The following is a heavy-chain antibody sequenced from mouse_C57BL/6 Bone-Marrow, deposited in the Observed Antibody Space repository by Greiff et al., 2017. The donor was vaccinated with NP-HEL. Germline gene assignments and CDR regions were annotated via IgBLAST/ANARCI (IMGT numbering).Heavy chain of an antibody. CDR1: GFTFSSYA. Sequence: DVKLVESGGGLVKPGGSLKLSCAASGFTFSSYAMSWVRQTPEKRLEWVATISDGGSYTYYPDNVKGRFTISRDNAKNNLYLQMSHLKSEDTAMYYCARDRPTVGFAYWGQGTLVTVSA. V-gene: IGHV5-4*01. D-gene: IGHD1-1*01. CDR2: ISDGGSYT. J-gene: IGHJ3*01. CDR3: ARDRPTVGFAY.